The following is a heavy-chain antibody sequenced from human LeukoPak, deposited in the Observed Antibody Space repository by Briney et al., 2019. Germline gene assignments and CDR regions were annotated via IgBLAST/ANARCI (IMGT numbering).Heavy chain of an antibody. D-gene: IGHD3-22*01. CDR3: ARDGYYYDSSGYYQEAFDI. J-gene: IGHJ3*02. CDR2: ISSSSSYI. V-gene: IGHV3-21*01. Sequence: GGSLRLSCAAPGFTFSSYSMNWVRQAPGKGLEWVSSISSSSSYIYYADSVKGRFTISRDNAKNSLYLQMNSLRAEDTAVYYCARDGYYYDSSGYYQEAFDIWGQGTMVTVSS. CDR1: GFTFSSYS.